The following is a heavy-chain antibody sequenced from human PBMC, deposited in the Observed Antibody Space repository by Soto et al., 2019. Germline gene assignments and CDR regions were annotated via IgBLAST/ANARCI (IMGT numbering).Heavy chain of an antibody. CDR2: ISGSGGST. Sequence: GGSLRLSCAASGFTFSSYAMSWVRQAPGKGLEWVSAISGSGGSTYYADSVKGRFTISRDNSKNTLYLQMNSLRAEDTAVYYCAPLGGDNLEWYYWGQGTLVTVSS. CDR1: GFTFSSYA. V-gene: IGHV3-23*01. J-gene: IGHJ4*02. D-gene: IGHD3-3*01. CDR3: APLGGDNLEWYY.